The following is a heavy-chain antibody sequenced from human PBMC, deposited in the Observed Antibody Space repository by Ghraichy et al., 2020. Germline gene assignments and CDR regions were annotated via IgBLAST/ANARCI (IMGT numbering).Heavy chain of an antibody. CDR3: AITRYGDYLDAFDI. V-gene: IGHV1-69*13. J-gene: IGHJ3*02. CDR2: IIPIFGTA. Sequence: VKVSCKASGGTFSSYAISWVRQAPGQGLEWMGGIIPIFGTANYAQKFQGRVTITADESTSTAYMELSSLRSEDTAVYYCAITRYGDYLDAFDIWGQGTMVTVSS. CDR1: GGTFSSYA. D-gene: IGHD4-17*01.